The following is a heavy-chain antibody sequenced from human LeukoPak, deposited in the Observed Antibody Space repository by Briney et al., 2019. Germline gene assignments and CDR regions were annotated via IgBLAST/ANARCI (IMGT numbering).Heavy chain of an antibody. D-gene: IGHD3-22*01. CDR1: GGSISSSSYY. CDR2: IYYSGST. CDR3: ARHGAYYDSSGLEDY. V-gene: IGHV4-39*01. J-gene: IGHJ4*02. Sequence: SETLSLTCTVSGGSISSSSYYWGWIRQPPGKGLEWIGSIYYSGSTYYNPSLKSRVTISVDTSKNQFSLKLSSVTAADTAVYYCARHGAYYDSSGLEDYWGQGTLVTVSS.